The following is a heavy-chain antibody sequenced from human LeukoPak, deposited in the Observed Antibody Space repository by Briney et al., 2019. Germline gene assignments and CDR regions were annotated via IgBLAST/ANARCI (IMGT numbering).Heavy chain of an antibody. D-gene: IGHD1-26*01. CDR2: IYHSGST. V-gene: IGHV4-59*12. J-gene: IGHJ5*02. Sequence: SETLSLTCTVSGSSISSYYWSWIRQPPGKGLEWIGYIYHSGSTYYNPSLKSRVTISVDRSKNQFSLKLSSVTAADTAVYYCARGGPIENWFDPWGQGTLVTVSS. CDR1: GSSISSYY. CDR3: ARGGPIENWFDP.